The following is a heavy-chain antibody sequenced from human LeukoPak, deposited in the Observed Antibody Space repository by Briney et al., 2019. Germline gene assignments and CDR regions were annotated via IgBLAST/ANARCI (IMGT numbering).Heavy chain of an antibody. CDR2: ISGSGGST. CDR1: GFTFSSYA. V-gene: IGHV3-23*01. J-gene: IGHJ4*02. D-gene: IGHD5-18*01. CDR3: AKDRLGYSYGIGFDY. Sequence: PGGSLRLSCAASGFTFSSYAMSWVRQAPGKGLEWVSAISGSGGSTYYADSVKGRFTISRDNSKNTLYLQMNSLRAEDTAVYYCAKDRLGYSYGIGFDYRGQGTLVTVSS.